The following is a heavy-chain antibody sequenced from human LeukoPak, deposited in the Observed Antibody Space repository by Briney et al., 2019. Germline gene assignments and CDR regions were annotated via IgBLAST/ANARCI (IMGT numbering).Heavy chain of an antibody. Sequence: GGSLRLSCAASGFTFSSYSMNWVRQAPGKGLEWVPYISSSSSTIYYADSMKARFTISRDNAKNSLYLQMNSLRAADTAVYYCARAHYYDSSGYSDYWGQGTLVTVSS. CDR1: GFTFSSYS. J-gene: IGHJ4*02. CDR2: ISSSSSTI. CDR3: ARAHYYDSSGYSDY. V-gene: IGHV3-48*04. D-gene: IGHD3-22*01.